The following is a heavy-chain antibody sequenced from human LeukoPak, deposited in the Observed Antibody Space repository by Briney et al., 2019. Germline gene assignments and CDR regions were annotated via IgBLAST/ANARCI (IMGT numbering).Heavy chain of an antibody. Sequence: GGSLRLSCVVSGFTFSTYWMHWVRQAPGKGLVWVSHINSDETTTNYADSVKGRFTISRDNAKNTLYLQMNSLRAEGTPVYYCARDQGSSTRGVDYWGQGTLVTVSS. CDR1: GFTFSTYW. CDR3: ARDQGSSTRGVDY. D-gene: IGHD3-10*01. V-gene: IGHV3-74*01. CDR2: INSDETTT. J-gene: IGHJ4*02.